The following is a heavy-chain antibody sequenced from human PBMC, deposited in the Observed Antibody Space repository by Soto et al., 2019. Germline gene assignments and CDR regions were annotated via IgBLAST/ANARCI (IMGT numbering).Heavy chain of an antibody. CDR3: AKDTRAGYNWTPYYYYGMDV. CDR2: ISGSGGST. V-gene: IGHV3-23*01. CDR1: GFTFSSYA. D-gene: IGHD1-20*01. J-gene: IGHJ6*02. Sequence: GSLRLSCAASGFTFSSYAMSWVRQAPGKGLEWVSAISGSGGSTYYADSVKGRFTISRDNSKNTLYLQMNSLRAEDTAVYYCAKDTRAGYNWTPYYYYGMDVWGQGTTVTVSS.